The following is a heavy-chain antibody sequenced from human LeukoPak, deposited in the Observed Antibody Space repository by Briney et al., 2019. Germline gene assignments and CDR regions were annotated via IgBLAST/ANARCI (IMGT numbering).Heavy chain of an antibody. CDR2: ISSSGSTI. J-gene: IGHJ4*02. CDR3: ARDHYDSSGYYYPVNFFDY. V-gene: IGHV3-48*03. Sequence: GGSLRLSCAASGFTFSSYEMNWVRQAPGKGLEWVSYISSSGSTIYYADSVKGRFTISRDNAKNSLYLQMNSLRAEDTAVYYCARDHYDSSGYYYPVNFFDYWGQGTLVTVSS. D-gene: IGHD3-22*01. CDR1: GFTFSSYE.